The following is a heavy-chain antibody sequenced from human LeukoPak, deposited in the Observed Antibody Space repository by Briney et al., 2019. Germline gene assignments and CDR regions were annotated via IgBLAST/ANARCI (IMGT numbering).Heavy chain of an antibody. D-gene: IGHD5-18*01. CDR2: IYHSGSS. CDR3: ARLRVRGYGYGPWEGPTWLDY. Sequence: SETLSLTCTVSGYSISSGYYWGWIRQPPGKGLEWIGSIYHSGSSYYNPSLKSRVTISVDTSKNQFSLKLSSVTAADTAVYYCARLRVRGYGYGPWEGPTWLDYWGQGTLVTVSS. V-gene: IGHV4-38-2*02. CDR1: GYSISSGYY. J-gene: IGHJ4*02.